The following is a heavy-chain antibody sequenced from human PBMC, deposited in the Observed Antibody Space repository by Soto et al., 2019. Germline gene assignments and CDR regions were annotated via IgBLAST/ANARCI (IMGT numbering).Heavy chain of an antibody. CDR1: GDTFNFYS. CDR3: ASSYGSGYRAFDY. D-gene: IGHD3-10*01. V-gene: IGHV1-69*02. J-gene: IGHJ4*02. CDR2: VNPIVSMS. Sequence: QVQLVQSGAEVKRPGSSVKVSCKASGDTFNFYSINWVRQAPGLGLEWMGRVNPIVSMSNYGQKFQGRVTXTXDXPTSTAYMELSSLRSEDTAIYYCASSYGSGYRAFDYWGQGALVTVSS.